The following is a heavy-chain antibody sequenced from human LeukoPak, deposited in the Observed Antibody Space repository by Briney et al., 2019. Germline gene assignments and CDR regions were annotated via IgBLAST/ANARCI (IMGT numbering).Heavy chain of an antibody. D-gene: IGHD6-13*01. J-gene: IGHJ4*02. CDR1: GFTFSDYA. Sequence: TGGSLTLSCSASGFTFSDYAMDWVRQAPGKGLECVAVISSDVYDGTTEYYADSVKGRFTISRDNSKNTVYLQMNSLRGEDTAVYYCASTAAATDPPGFWGQGTLVTVSS. CDR2: ISSDVYDGTTE. CDR3: ASTAAATDPPGF. V-gene: IGHV3-30-3*01.